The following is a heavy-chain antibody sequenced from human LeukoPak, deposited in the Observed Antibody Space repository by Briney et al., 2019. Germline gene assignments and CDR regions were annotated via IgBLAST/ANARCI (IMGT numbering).Heavy chain of an antibody. CDR3: ARDSYYYGSGPFLFDY. D-gene: IGHD3-10*01. CDR1: GFTFSSYE. J-gene: IGHJ4*02. V-gene: IGHV3-48*03. Sequence: GGSLRLSCAASGFTFSSYEMNWVRQAPGKGLEWVSYISSSGSTIYYADSVKGRFTISRDNAKNSLYLQMNSLRAEDTAVYYCARDSYYYGSGPFLFDYWGQGTLVTVSS. CDR2: ISSSGSTI.